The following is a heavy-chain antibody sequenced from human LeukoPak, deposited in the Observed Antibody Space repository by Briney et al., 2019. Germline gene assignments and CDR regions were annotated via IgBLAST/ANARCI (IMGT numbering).Heavy chain of an antibody. Sequence: SETLPLTCTVSGYSISTGYYLGWIREPPGKGLGWIGTIYHSGSTYYNPSLRIRFTISIDTSKIPFSLKLSSVTAADTAVYYCAREGSAIERRLGGSSSFHYDYYMDVWGKGTTVTVSS. V-gene: IGHV4-38-2*02. J-gene: IGHJ6*03. CDR3: AREGSAIERRLGGSSSFHYDYYMDV. CDR1: GYSISTGYY. CDR2: IYHSGST. D-gene: IGHD6-13*01.